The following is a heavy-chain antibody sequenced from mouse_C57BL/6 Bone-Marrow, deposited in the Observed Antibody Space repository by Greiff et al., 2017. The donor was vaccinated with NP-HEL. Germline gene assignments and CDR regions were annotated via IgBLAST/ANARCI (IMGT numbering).Heavy chain of an antibody. V-gene: IGHV5-4*03. D-gene: IGHD4-1*01. CDR1: GFTFSSYA. CDR3: ARLTGKRYAMDY. Sequence: EVMLVESGGGLVKPGGSLKLSCAASGFTFSSYAMSWVRQTPEKRLEWVATISAGGSYTYYPDNVKGRFTISRDKAKNNLYLQMSHLKSEDTAMYYCARLTGKRYAMDYRGQGTSVTVST. J-gene: IGHJ4*01. CDR2: ISAGGSYT.